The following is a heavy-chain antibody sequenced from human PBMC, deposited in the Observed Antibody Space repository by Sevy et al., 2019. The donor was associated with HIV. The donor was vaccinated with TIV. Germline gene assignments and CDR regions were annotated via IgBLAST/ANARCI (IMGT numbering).Heavy chain of an antibody. CDR2: FYYSGST. D-gene: IGHD2-2*01. CDR3: ARGGTRAWYFDL. Sequence: SETLSLTCTVSGGSISSYYWSWIRQPPGKGLEWIGYFYYSGSTDYNPSLKSRVTISADTSQNQFSLKLSSVTAADTAVYYCARGGTRAWYFDLWGRGTLVTVSP. CDR1: GGSISSYY. V-gene: IGHV4-59*01. J-gene: IGHJ2*01.